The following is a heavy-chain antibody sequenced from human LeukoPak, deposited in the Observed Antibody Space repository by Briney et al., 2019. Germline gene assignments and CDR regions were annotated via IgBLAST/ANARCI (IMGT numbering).Heavy chain of an antibody. D-gene: IGHD2-2*02. CDR1: GGTFSSYA. J-gene: IGHJ5*02. V-gene: IGHV1-69*05. Sequence: SVKVSCKASGGTFSSYAISWVRQAPGQGLEWMGRIIPIFGTANYAQKFQGRVTITTDESTSTAYMELSSLRSEDTAVYYCARGPRHYASTSCYRFDPWGQGTLVTVSS. CDR2: IIPIFGTA. CDR3: ARGPRHYASTSCYRFDP.